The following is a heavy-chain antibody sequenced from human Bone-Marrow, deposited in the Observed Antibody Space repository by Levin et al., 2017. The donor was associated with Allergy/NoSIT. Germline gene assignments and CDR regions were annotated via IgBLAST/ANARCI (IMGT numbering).Heavy chain of an antibody. D-gene: IGHD2-15*01. CDR1: GFNLNYYS. CDR2: ISSTSSFI. V-gene: IGHV3-48*01. CDR3: ARGFYSEWYFDL. J-gene: IGHJ2*01. Sequence: GGSLRLSCATSGFNLNYYSMNWVRQAPGKGLEWISYISSTSSFIHYADSVTGRFTISRDSANNSVYLQMNSLRVEDTAVYFCARGFYSEWYFDLWGRGALVTVSS.